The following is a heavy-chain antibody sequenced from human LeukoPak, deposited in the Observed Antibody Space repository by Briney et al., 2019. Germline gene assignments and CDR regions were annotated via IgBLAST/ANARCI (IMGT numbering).Heavy chain of an antibody. CDR2: ISNSGSFT. D-gene: IGHD3-10*01. V-gene: IGHV3-23*01. Sequence: GGSLRLSCVASGFTFTSYAMGWVRRAPGKGLEWVSAISNSGSFTYFADAVKGRFTISRDNSKNTLFLQMNSLRVGDTAVYYCARMLRGVINPCDQWGQGTLVTVSS. CDR1: GFTFTSYA. J-gene: IGHJ4*02. CDR3: ARMLRGVINPCDQ.